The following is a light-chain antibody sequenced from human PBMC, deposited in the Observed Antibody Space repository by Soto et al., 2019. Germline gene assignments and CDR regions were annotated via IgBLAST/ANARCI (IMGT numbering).Light chain of an antibody. V-gene: IGKV3-20*01. Sequence: EIVLSQSPGTLSLSPGERATLSCRASQRVSNTYLAWYQQKPGQAPRLLIYGVSSRATGIPDRFSGSGSGTDFTLTISRLEPEDFAVYYCQQYSSPPVTLGGGTKVDIK. CDR2: GVS. CDR1: QRVSNTY. CDR3: QQYSSPPVT. J-gene: IGKJ4*01.